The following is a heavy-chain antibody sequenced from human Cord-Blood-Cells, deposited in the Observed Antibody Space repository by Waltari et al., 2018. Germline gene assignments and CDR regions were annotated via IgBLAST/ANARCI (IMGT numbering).Heavy chain of an antibody. Sequence: QVQLQESGPGLVKPSETLSLTCAVSGYSISSGYYWGWLRQPPGKGLEWIGSIYHSGSTYYNPSLKSRVTISVDTSKNQFSLKLSSVTAADTAVYYCARAYYYDSSGYYAPFGYWGQGTLVTVSS. D-gene: IGHD3-22*01. V-gene: IGHV4-38-2*01. J-gene: IGHJ4*02. CDR3: ARAYYYDSSGYYAPFGY. CDR2: IYHSGST. CDR1: GYSISSGYY.